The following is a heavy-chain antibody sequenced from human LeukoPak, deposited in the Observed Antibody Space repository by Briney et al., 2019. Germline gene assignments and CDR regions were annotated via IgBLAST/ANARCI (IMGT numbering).Heavy chain of an antibody. D-gene: IGHD6-13*01. Sequence: GGSLRLSCAASGFTFSSYSMNWVRQAPGKGLEWVSYISSSGSTIYYADSVKGRFTISRDNAKNSLYLQMNSLRAEDTAVYYCARGPSSSWYYFDYWGQGTLVTVSS. J-gene: IGHJ4*02. CDR3: ARGPSSSWYYFDY. CDR1: GFTFSSYS. CDR2: ISSSGSTI. V-gene: IGHV3-48*04.